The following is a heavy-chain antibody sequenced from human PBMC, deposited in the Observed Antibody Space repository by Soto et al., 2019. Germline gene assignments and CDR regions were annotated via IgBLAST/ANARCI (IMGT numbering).Heavy chain of an antibody. CDR1: GFTFSSYA. CDR2: ISGSGGST. J-gene: IGHJ4*02. Sequence: GGSLRLSCAASGFTFSSYAMSWVRQAPGKGLEWVSAISGSGGSTYYADSVKGRFTISRDNSKNKLYLQMNSLRAEDTAVYYCAKDSSYDYIWGSYRHDYWGQGTLVTVSS. D-gene: IGHD3-16*02. V-gene: IGHV3-23*01. CDR3: AKDSSYDYIWGSYRHDY.